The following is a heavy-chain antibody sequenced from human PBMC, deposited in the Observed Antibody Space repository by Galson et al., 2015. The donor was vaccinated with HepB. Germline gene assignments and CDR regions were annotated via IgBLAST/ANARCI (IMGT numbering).Heavy chain of an antibody. CDR2: ISSSSSYT. CDR3: ARGEVVTAILDSPPDY. D-gene: IGHD2-21*02. Sequence: SLRLSCAASGFTFSSYSMNWVRQAPGKGLEWVSYISSSSSYTNYADSVKGRFTISRDNAKNSLYLQMNSLRAEDTAVYYCARGEVVTAILDSPPDYWGQGTLVTVSS. J-gene: IGHJ4*02. CDR1: GFTFSSYS. V-gene: IGHV3-21*05.